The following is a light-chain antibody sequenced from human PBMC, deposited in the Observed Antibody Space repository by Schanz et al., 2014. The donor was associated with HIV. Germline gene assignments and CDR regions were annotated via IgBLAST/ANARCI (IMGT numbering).Light chain of an antibody. CDR1: QSISTY. CDR2: GAS. J-gene: IGKJ2*01. CDR3: QQYNDWPLT. Sequence: EIVLTQSPVTLSLSPGERATLSCRASQSISTYLAWYQQRPGQSPRLLIYGASNRASGIPPRFSGSGSGTDFSLTISSLQSEDFAIYHCQQYNDWPLTFGQGTKVEIK. V-gene: IGKV3D-15*01.